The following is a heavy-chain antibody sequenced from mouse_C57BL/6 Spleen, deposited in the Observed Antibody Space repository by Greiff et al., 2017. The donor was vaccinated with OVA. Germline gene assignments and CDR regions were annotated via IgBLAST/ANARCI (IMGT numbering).Heavy chain of an antibody. CDR2: IYPGSGST. J-gene: IGHJ4*01. CDR3: ARGKDYSYAMDY. Sequence: QVHVKQPGAELVKPGASVKMSCKASGYTFTSYWITWVKQRPGQGLEWIGDIYPGSGSTNYNEKFKSKATLTVDTSSSTAYMQLSSLTSEDSAVYYCARGKDYSYAMDYWGQGTSVTVSS. CDR1: GYTFTSYW. D-gene: IGHD1-1*01. V-gene: IGHV1-55*01.